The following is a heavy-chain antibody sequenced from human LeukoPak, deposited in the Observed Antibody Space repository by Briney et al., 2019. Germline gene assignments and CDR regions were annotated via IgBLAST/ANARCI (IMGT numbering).Heavy chain of an antibody. Sequence: GGSLRLSCAASGFTFGSYGMNWVRQAPGKGLEWVSAISGSGGSTYYAGSVKGRFTISRDNSKNTLYLQMNSLRAEDTAVYYCAKDIAHYYDSSGYYDYWGQGTLVTVSS. CDR2: ISGSGGST. CDR1: GFTFGSYG. CDR3: AKDIAHYYDSSGYYDY. V-gene: IGHV3-23*01. D-gene: IGHD3-22*01. J-gene: IGHJ4*02.